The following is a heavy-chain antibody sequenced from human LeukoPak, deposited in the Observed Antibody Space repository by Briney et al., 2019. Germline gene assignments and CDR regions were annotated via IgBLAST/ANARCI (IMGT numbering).Heavy chain of an antibody. J-gene: IGHJ4*02. CDR2: ISYDGSNK. CDR3: AKPPIPSGDYGDYDSPWFDY. V-gene: IGHV3-30*18. CDR1: GFTFSSYG. D-gene: IGHD4-17*01. Sequence: PGGSLRLSCAASGFTFSSYGMHWVRQAPGKGLEWVAVISYDGSNKYYADSVKGRFTISRDNSKNTLYLQMNSLRAEDTAVYYCAKPPIPSGDYGDYDSPWFDYWGQGTLVTVSS.